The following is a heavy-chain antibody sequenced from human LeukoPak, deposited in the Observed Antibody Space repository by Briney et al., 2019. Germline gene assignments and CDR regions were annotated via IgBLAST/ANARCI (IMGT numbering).Heavy chain of an antibody. CDR1: GFTFSSYA. CDR2: ISGSGGST. V-gene: IGHV3-23*01. D-gene: IGHD6-6*01. Sequence: PGGSLRLSCAASGFTFSSYAMSWVRQAPGKGLEWVSAISGSGGSTYYADSVKGRLTISRDNSKNTLYLQMNSLRAEDTAVYYCAKVSEQLVSTYYFDYWGQGTLVTVSS. CDR3: AKVSEQLVSTYYFDY. J-gene: IGHJ4*02.